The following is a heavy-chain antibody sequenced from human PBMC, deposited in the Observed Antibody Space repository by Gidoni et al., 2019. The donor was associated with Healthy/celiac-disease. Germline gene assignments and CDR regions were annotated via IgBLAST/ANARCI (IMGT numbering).Heavy chain of an antibody. V-gene: IGHV4-39*01. CDR2: IYYSGST. D-gene: IGHD3-22*01. CDR3: ARHQYYYDSSGYHWTYYFDY. CDR1: GGSISSRSYY. J-gene: IGHJ4*02. Sequence: QLQLQESSPGLVKPSETLSLTCTVSGGSISSRSYYWGWIRQPPGKGLAWIGSIYYSGSTYYNPSLKSRVTISLETSKNQFSLKLSSVTAADTAVYYCARHQYYYDSSGYHWTYYFDYWGQGTLVTVSS.